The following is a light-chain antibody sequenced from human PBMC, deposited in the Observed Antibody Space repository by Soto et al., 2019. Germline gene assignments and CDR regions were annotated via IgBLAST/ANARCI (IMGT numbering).Light chain of an antibody. CDR1: NSDVGGYDS. Sequence: QSALTQPASVSGSPGQSITISCTGTNSDVGGYDSVSWYQQHPGKAPKLMIYDVSNRPSGVSNRFSGSKSGNTASLTISGLQAEDEADYYCTSYTSSTTRVVFGGGTKLTVL. V-gene: IGLV2-14*01. CDR3: TSYTSSTTRVV. CDR2: DVS. J-gene: IGLJ2*01.